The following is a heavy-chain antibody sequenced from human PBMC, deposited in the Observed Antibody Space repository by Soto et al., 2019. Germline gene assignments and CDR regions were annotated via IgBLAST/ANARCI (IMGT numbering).Heavy chain of an antibody. V-gene: IGHV4-39*01. J-gene: IGHJ5*02. CDR1: DVSIRVTNVL. CDR3: ARHRGYGVEITSFDP. D-gene: IGHD4-17*01. Sequence: SDTLSLPCTVSDVSIRVTNVLGSRDRQSSGKGPEWIGKVDYNGSTYFSPSLATQVTFHVDTPKTHFSLTHYSVTAADTAVYYSARHRGYGVEITSFDPWGQETLFTVS. CDR2: VDYNGST.